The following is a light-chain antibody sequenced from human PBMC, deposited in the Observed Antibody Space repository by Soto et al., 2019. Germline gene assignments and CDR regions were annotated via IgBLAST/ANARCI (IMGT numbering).Light chain of an antibody. J-gene: IGKJ1*01. CDR2: DGS. V-gene: IGKV1-5*01. CDR3: QQYNNFWT. Sequence: DIQMTQSPSALSASVGDRVTITCRASQSISSWLAWYQQKPGKAPRLLIYDGSHLERGVPSRFSSSGSGTEFTLTISDLQPDDLATYYCQQYNNFWTFGPGTKVDI. CDR1: QSISSW.